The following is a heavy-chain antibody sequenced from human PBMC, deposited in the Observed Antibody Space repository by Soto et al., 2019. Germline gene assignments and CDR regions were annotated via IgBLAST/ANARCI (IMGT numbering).Heavy chain of an antibody. CDR2: IYYSGST. CDR1: GGSISSSNYY. D-gene: IGHD3-3*01. CDR3: VILTIFGAVETPY. J-gene: IGHJ4*02. Sequence: PSETLSLTCTVSGGSISSSNYYWGWMRQPPGKGLEWIGSIYYSGSTYYNPSLKSRVTISVDTSKNQFSLRLSSVTAADTAVYYFVILTIFGAVETPYWGQGTLVTVSS. V-gene: IGHV4-39*01.